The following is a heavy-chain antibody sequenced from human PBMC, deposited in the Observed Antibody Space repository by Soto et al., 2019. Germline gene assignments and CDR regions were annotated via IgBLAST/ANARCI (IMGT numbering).Heavy chain of an antibody. CDR2: LGFDGGGR. V-gene: IGHV3-33*01. CDR3: AREPVGPDYAMDV. J-gene: IGHJ6*02. D-gene: IGHD1-26*01. CDR1: GFDFSSYR. Sequence: QMQLVESGGGVVQPGTSLRLSCAASGFDFSSYRMHWVRQTPGKGLEWVAVLGFDGGGRYYADSVKGRFTISRDNSKKMLYLQMDSLRAEDTALYYCAREPVGPDYAMDVWGQGTTVTVS.